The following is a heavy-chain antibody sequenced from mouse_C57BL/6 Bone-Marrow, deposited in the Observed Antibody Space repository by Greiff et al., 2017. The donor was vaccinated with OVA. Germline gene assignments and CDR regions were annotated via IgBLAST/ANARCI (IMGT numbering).Heavy chain of an antibody. Sequence: VQLQQSGAELARPGASVKLSCKASGYTFTSYGISWVKQRTGQGLEWIGEIYPRSGNTYYNEKFKGKATLTADKSSSTAYMELRSLTSEDSAVYFGARSYYGNAMDYWGQGTSVTVSS. CDR3: ARSYYGNAMDY. V-gene: IGHV1-81*01. CDR1: GYTFTSYG. D-gene: IGHD1-1*01. J-gene: IGHJ4*01. CDR2: IYPRSGNT.